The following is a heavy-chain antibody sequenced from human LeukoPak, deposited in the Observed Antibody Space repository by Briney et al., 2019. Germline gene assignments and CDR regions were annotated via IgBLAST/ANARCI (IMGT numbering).Heavy chain of an antibody. CDR3: AKLAMVRGVIIMNSNWFDP. CDR1: GFTFSSYN. CDR2: ISTSSSYI. Sequence: GGSLRLSCAASGFTFSSYNMNWVRQAPGKGLEWVSSISTSSSYIYYADSVKGRFTISRDNARNSLYLQMNSLRAEDTAVYYCAKLAMVRGVIIMNSNWFDPWGQGTLVTVSS. J-gene: IGHJ5*02. D-gene: IGHD3-10*01. V-gene: IGHV3-21*04.